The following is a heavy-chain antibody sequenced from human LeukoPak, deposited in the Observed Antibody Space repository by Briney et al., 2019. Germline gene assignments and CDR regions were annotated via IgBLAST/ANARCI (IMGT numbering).Heavy chain of an antibody. D-gene: IGHD2-2*01. CDR3: AREVYRVVVVPAAKMFDP. V-gene: IGHV1-2*02. J-gene: IGHJ5*02. Sequence: ASVKVSCKASGYTFTSYDINWVRQATGQGLEWMGWINPNSGGTNYAQKFQGRVTMTRDTSISTAYMELSRLRSDDTAVYYCAREVYRVVVVPAAKMFDPWGQGTLVTVSS. CDR2: INPNSGGT. CDR1: GYTFTSYD.